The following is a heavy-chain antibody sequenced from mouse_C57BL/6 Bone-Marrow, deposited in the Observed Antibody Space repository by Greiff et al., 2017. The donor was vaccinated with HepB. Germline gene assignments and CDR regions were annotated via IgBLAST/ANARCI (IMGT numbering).Heavy chain of an antibody. D-gene: IGHD2-4*01. J-gene: IGHJ2*01. CDR2: INPYNGGT. Sequence: VQLKQSGPVLVKPGASVKMSCKASGYTFTDYYMNWVKQSHGKSLEWIGVINPYNGGTSYNQKFKGKATLTVDKSSSTAYMELNSLTSEDSAVYYCARRDDYGFDYWGQGTTLTVSS. CDR3: ARRDDYGFDY. V-gene: IGHV1-19*01. CDR1: GYTFTDYY.